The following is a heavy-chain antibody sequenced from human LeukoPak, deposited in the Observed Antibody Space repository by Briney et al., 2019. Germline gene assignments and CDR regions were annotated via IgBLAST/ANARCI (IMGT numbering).Heavy chain of an antibody. D-gene: IGHD6-13*01. CDR2: IIPIFGTA. V-gene: IGHV1-69*13. Sequence: SVKVSCKASGGTFSSYAISWVRQAPGQGPEWMGGIIPIFGTANYAQKFQGRVTITADESTSTAYMELSSLRSEDTAVYYCARSAAADANPFDYWGQGTLVTVSS. CDR1: GGTFSSYA. J-gene: IGHJ4*02. CDR3: ARSAAADANPFDY.